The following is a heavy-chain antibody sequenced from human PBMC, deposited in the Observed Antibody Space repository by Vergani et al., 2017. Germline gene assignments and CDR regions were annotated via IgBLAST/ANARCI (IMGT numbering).Heavy chain of an antibody. CDR1: GGTFSSYA. CDR2: IIPIFGTA. D-gene: IGHD6-19*01. J-gene: IGHJ3*02. CDR3: AGDHGIVVAGVDAFDI. Sequence: QVQLVQSGAEVKKPGSSVKVSCKASGGTFSSYAISWVRQAPGQGLEWMGGIIPIFGTANYAQKFQGRVTITADESTITAYMELSSLRSEDTAVYYCAGDHGIVVAGVDAFDIWGQGTMVTVSS. V-gene: IGHV1-69*01.